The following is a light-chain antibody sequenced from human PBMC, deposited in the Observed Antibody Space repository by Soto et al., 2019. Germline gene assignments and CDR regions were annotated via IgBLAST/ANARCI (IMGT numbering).Light chain of an antibody. CDR3: QQSYSSPPT. V-gene: IGKV1-39*01. CDR2: AAS. Sequence: DIQMTQSPSSLSASVGDRVTITRRASQSISSSLNWYHQKPGKAPNLLIYAASTLQSGVPSRLSGSGSGTDFTLTISSLQPEDFATYYCQQSYSSPPTFGQGTKVDIK. CDR1: QSISSS. J-gene: IGKJ1*01.